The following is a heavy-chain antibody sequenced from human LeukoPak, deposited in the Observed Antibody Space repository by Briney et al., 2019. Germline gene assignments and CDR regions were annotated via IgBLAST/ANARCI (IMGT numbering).Heavy chain of an antibody. CDR1: GGSISSGGYY. J-gene: IGHJ3*01. V-gene: IGHV4-30-2*01. D-gene: IGHD4-17*01. CDR2: IYHSGST. Sequence: PSETLSLTCAVSGGSISSGGYYWSWIRQPPGKGLELIGYIYHSGSTYYNPSLKSRVTISVDRSKNQFSLRLTSVTAADTAVYYCARAFPFDDYGDPDAFDFWGQGTMVTASS. CDR3: ARAFPFDDYGDPDAFDF.